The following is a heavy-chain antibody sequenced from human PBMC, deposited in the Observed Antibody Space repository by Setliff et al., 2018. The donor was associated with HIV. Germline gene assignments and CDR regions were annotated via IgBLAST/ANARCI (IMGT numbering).Heavy chain of an antibody. V-gene: IGHV4-59*12. J-gene: IGHJ4*01. CDR3: ARGTSGGHSSGYYYFDY. Sequence: SETLSLTCTVSGASISSYYWSWIRQPPGKGLEWIGFIHYTGNTNYNPSLKSRVTMSTDTSKNQLSLKLNSVTAADTAVYYCARGTSGGHSSGYYYFDYWGHGTLVTVSS. D-gene: IGHD3-22*01. CDR2: IHYTGNT. CDR1: GASISSYY.